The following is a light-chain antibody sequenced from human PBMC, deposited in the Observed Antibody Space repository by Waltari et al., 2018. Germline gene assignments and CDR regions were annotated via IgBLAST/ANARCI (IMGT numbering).Light chain of an antibody. J-gene: IGLJ3*02. Sequence: QSALTQPASVSGSPGQSVSISCTGTSSDFGAYKYVSWYKQHPGKAPKLIIYDVSDRPSGVSDRFSGSKSGNTASLIISGLQAEDEADYYCSSYSSSTTRVFGGGTKLTVL. V-gene: IGLV2-14*03. CDR3: SSYSSSTTRV. CDR1: SSDFGAYKY. CDR2: DVS.